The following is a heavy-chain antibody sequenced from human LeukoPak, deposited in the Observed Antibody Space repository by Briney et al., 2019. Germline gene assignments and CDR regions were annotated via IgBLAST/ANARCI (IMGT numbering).Heavy chain of an antibody. CDR2: ISASGGST. CDR3: AKVDSGYSYGSVDY. CDR1: GCTFSSYA. Sequence: SGGSLRLSCAASGCTFSSYAMSWIRQAPGKGLEWVSAISASGGSTNYADSVKGRFTISRDNSKNTLYLQMNSLRAEDTAVYYCAKVDSGYSYGSVDYWGQGTLVTVSS. V-gene: IGHV3-23*01. J-gene: IGHJ4*02. D-gene: IGHD5-18*01.